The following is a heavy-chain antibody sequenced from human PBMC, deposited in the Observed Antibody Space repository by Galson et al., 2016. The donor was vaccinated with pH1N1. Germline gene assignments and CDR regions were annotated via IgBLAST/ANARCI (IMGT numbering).Heavy chain of an antibody. D-gene: IGHD2-15*01. CDR2: ISYAGSDQ. J-gene: IGHJ5*02. CDR1: GFTFSSFG. Sequence: SLRLSCAASGFTFSSFGIHWVRQAPGKGLEWVAVISYAGSDQYYADSVKGRVTISRDNSKNTVYLLLNSVTTEDTAVYFCAKASQYCRGGSCYANWLDPWGQGTLVTVSS. CDR3: AKASQYCRGGSCYANWLDP. V-gene: IGHV3-30*18.